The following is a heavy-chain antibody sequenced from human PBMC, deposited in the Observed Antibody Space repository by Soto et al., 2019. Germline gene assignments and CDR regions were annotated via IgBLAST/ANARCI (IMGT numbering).Heavy chain of an antibody. D-gene: IGHD5-12*01. CDR2: IYYSGDT. CDR1: GCNISSFY. CDR3: ARVNGYNRENVY. Sequence: SETLSLTSTVSGCNISSFYWSWIRQPPGKGLQWIGYIYYSGDTDYNPSLKSRVTISVDTSKNQFSLMLTSVTAADTAVYYCARVNGYNRENVYWGQGILVTVSS. V-gene: IGHV4-59*13. J-gene: IGHJ4*02.